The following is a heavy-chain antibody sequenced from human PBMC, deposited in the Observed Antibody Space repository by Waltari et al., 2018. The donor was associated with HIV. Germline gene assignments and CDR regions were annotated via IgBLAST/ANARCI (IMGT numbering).Heavy chain of an antibody. V-gene: IGHV3-30*18. CDR2: ISYNGLNK. Sequence: QVQLEESGGRVVQPGRSLRLTCVASGFNFSTSGMRWVRQAPGKGLEWVAVISYNGLNKYYVDSVKGRFTISRDNSNSTLFLQMSSLRPDDTAVYYCAKDLVTRGFFYFYGMHVWGQGTTVTVSS. J-gene: IGHJ6*02. D-gene: IGHD2-15*01. CDR1: GFNFSTSG. CDR3: AKDLVTRGFFYFYGMHV.